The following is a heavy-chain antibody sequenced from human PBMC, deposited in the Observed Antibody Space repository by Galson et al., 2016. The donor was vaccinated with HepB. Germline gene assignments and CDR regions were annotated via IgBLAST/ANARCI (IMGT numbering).Heavy chain of an antibody. CDR3: ARLRFFDGGLGHHYPDD. CDR1: EASFTTYW. V-gene: IGHV5-10-1*01. J-gene: IGHJ4*02. Sequence: QSGAEVTEPGESLRISCKGAEASFTTYWITWVRQMPGIGLQWMGRIDPSDSYPTYSPSFQGHVTMSGDKSISTTYLQWSSLKASDTGIYYCARLRFFDGGLGHHYPDDWGQGTLVTVSS. CDR2: IDPSDSYP. D-gene: IGHD2-15*01.